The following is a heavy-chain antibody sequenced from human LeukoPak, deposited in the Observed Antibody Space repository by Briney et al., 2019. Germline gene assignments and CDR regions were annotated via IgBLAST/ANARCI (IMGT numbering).Heavy chain of an antibody. J-gene: IGHJ3*02. Sequence: GASVKVSCKASGYTFTSYYMHWVRQAPGQGLEWMGIINPSGGSTSYAQKFQGRVTMTRDTSTSTVYMELSSLRSEDTAVYYCAIGGMITMVRGVIIGAFDIWGQGTMVTVSS. CDR3: AIGGMITMVRGVIIGAFDI. V-gene: IGHV1-46*01. CDR2: INPSGGST. CDR1: GYTFTSYY. D-gene: IGHD3-10*01.